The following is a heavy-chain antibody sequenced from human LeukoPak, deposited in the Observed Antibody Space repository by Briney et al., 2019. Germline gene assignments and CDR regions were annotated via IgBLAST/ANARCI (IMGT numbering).Heavy chain of an antibody. Sequence: GGSLRLSCAASGFTFSSYWMHWVRQAPGKGLVWVSRIKSDGSSTSYADSVKGRFTISRDNAKNTLYLQMNSLRAEDTAVYYCARDRKVVPAAIRAENWFDPWGQGTLATVSS. CDR2: IKSDGSST. D-gene: IGHD2-2*02. CDR3: ARDRKVVPAAIRAENWFDP. CDR1: GFTFSSYW. V-gene: IGHV3-74*01. J-gene: IGHJ5*02.